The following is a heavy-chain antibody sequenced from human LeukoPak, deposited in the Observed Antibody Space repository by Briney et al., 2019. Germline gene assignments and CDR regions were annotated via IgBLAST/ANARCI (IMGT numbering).Heavy chain of an antibody. Sequence: SVKVSCKASGYTFTGYYMHWVRQGPGQGLEWMGRIITILGIANYAQKFQGRVTITADKSTSTAYMELSSLRSEDTAVYYCARDRGQSRSYYYYGMDVWGQGTTVTVSS. J-gene: IGHJ6*02. D-gene: IGHD3-10*01. CDR1: GYTFTGYY. V-gene: IGHV1-69*04. CDR3: ARDRGQSRSYYYYGMDV. CDR2: IITILGIA.